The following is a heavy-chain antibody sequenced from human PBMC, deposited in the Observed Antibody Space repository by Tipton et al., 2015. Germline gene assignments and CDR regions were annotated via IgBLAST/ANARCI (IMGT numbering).Heavy chain of an antibody. D-gene: IGHD3-22*01. J-gene: IGHJ3*02. CDR3: ARHVSFYYDTHGSDALDI. Sequence: QLVQSGAEVREPGESLKISCQTSGYNFTTYWIGWVRQMPGKGLEWMGIIYPGDSHTRYNPSFQGQVTISADKSISTAYLHWSSLKASDTAMYYCARHVSFYYDTHGSDALDIWAQGTMVTVSS. CDR2: IYPGDSHT. V-gene: IGHV5-51*01. CDR1: GYNFTTYW.